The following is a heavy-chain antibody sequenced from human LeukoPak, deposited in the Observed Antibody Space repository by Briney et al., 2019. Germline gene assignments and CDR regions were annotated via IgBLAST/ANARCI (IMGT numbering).Heavy chain of an antibody. D-gene: IGHD5-18*01. CDR1: GLSFSNYW. CDR2: TNLHGTTV. CDR3: ASGYTYVRLGDH. V-gene: IGHV3-74*01. Sequence: GGSLRLSCAVSGLSFSNYWMPCVRHAPGKRMVWVARTNLHGTTVDYADSVKGRFTISRDNAKNTLFLQMNSLRAEDTAVYYCASGYTYVRLGDHWGQGTLVTVSS. J-gene: IGHJ4*02.